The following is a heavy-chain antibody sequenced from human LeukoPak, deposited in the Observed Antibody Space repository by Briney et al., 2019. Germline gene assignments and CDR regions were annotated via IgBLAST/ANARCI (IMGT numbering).Heavy chain of an antibody. V-gene: IGHV3-74*01. J-gene: IGHJ4*02. CDR3: ARAEIYSYGQKDY. CDR1: GFTFSSYW. D-gene: IGHD5-18*01. Sequence: RAGGSLRLSCAASGFTFSSYWMHWVRQAPGKGLVWVSRINSDGSSTSYADSVKGRFTISRDNAKNTLYLQMNSLRAEDTAVYYCARAEIYSYGQKDYWGQGTLVTVSS. CDR2: INSDGSST.